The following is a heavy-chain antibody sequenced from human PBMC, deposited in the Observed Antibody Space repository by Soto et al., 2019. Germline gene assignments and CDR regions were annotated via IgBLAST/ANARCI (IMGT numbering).Heavy chain of an antibody. CDR2: INAGNGNT. CDR1: GYAFTSYA. V-gene: IGHV1-3*01. Sequence: ASVKVSCKASGYAFTSYAMHWVRQAPGQRLEWMGWINAGNGNTKYSQKFQGRVTITRDTSASTAYMELSSLRSEDTAVYYCARGSGLTYFDYWGQGTLVTVSS. J-gene: IGHJ4*02. D-gene: IGHD3-10*01. CDR3: ARGSGLTYFDY.